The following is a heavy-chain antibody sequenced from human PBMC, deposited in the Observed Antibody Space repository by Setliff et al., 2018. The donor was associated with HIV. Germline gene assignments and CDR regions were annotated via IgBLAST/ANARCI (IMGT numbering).Heavy chain of an antibody. Sequence: SETLSLTCTVSGDSVSSSTYYWGWIRQPPGKGLEWIGSIYYSGNTYYNPSLKSRVTISVDTSKNQFSLKLSSVTAADTAVYYCAREPGYSYGYGDDAFDIWGQGTMVTVSS. D-gene: IGHD5-18*01. CDR1: GDSVSSSTYY. V-gene: IGHV4-39*02. CDR2: IYYSGNT. CDR3: AREPGYSYGYGDDAFDI. J-gene: IGHJ3*02.